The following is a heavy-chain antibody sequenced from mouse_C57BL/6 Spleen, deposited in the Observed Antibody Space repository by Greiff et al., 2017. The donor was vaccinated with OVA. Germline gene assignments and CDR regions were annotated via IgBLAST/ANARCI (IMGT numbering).Heavy chain of an antibody. Sequence: VQLQQSGAELVKPGASVKISCKASGYAFSSYWMNWVKQRPGKGLEWIGQIYPGDGDTNYNGKLKGKATLTADKSSSTAYMQLSSLTSEDSAVYFCARDGTTVVAHFDYWGQGTTLTVSS. CDR3: ARDGTTVVAHFDY. CDR2: IYPGDGDT. V-gene: IGHV1-80*01. J-gene: IGHJ2*01. CDR1: GYAFSSYW. D-gene: IGHD1-1*01.